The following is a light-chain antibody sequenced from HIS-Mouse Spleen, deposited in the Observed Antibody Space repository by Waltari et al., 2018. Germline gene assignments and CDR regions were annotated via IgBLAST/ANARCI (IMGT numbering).Light chain of an antibody. CDR3: QQLNSYPPT. V-gene: IGKV1-9*01. J-gene: IGKJ1*01. Sequence: EIQLTQSQSFLSASVGDRVTITCQASQGISSYLAWYQQKPGKAPKLLIYAASTLQSGVPSRFSGSGSGTEFTLTISSLQPEHFATYYCQQLNSYPPTFGQGTKLEIK. CDR2: AAS. CDR1: QGISSY.